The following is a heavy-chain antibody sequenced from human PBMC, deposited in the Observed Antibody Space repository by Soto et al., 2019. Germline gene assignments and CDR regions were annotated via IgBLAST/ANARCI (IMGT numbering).Heavy chain of an antibody. Sequence: GASVKVSCKASGYTFTGYYMHWVRQAPGQGLEWMGWINPSSGGTNYAQKFQGRVTMTRDTSISTAYMELSRLRSDDTAVYYCARDGAEKLLWFGELLPGYYYYGMDVWGQGTTVTVSS. CDR2: INPSSGGT. J-gene: IGHJ6*02. CDR3: ARDGAEKLLWFGELLPGYYYYGMDV. CDR1: GYTFTGYY. V-gene: IGHV1-2*02. D-gene: IGHD3-10*01.